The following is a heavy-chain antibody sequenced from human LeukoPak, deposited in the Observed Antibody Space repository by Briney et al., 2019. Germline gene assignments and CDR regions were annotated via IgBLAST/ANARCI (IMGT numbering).Heavy chain of an antibody. D-gene: IGHD7-27*01. CDR2: IYYSGTT. CDR1: GGSTSSGGYF. Sequence: PSETLSLTCTVSGGSTSSGGYFWSWIRQHPGKGLECIGYIYYSGTTYYNPSLKSRVTMSVVTSKNQFSLRLTSVTAADTALYYCARLNWEYFFDYWGQGSLVTVSS. V-gene: IGHV4-31*03. CDR3: ARLNWEYFFDY. J-gene: IGHJ4*02.